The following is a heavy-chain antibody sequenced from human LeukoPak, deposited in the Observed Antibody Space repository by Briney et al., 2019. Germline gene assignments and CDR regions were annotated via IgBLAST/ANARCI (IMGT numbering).Heavy chain of an antibody. CDR3: ARDTLGYCSGGSCYYFDY. D-gene: IGHD2-15*01. Sequence: GASVKVSCKASGGTFSSYAISWVRQAPGQGLEWMGGIIPIFGTANYAQKFQGRVTITADESTSTAYMELSSLRSEDTAVYYCARDTLGYCSGGSCYYFDYWGQGTLVTVSS. J-gene: IGHJ4*02. CDR2: IIPIFGTA. CDR1: GGTFSSYA. V-gene: IGHV1-69*13.